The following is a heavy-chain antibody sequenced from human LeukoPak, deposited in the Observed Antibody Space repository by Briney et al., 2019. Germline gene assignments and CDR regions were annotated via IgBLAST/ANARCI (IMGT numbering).Heavy chain of an antibody. D-gene: IGHD3-9*01. CDR1: GFTFSHAW. V-gene: IGHV3-23*01. CDR2: TSGSGGST. Sequence: GGSLRLSCAVSGFTFSHAWMSWVRQAPGKGLEWVSATSGSGGSTYYADSVKGRFTISRDNSKNTLYLQMNSLRAEDTAVYYCVGDDILTGYYSGDYWGQGTLVTVSS. CDR3: VGDDILTGYYSGDY. J-gene: IGHJ4*02.